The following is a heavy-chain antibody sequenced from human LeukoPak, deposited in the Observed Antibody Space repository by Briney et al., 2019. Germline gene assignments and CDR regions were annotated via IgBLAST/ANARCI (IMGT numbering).Heavy chain of an antibody. D-gene: IGHD2-2*01. J-gene: IGHJ6*03. CDR1: GGSFSGYY. CDR2: INHSGST. Sequence: SETLSLTCAVYGGSFSGYYWSWIRQPPGKGLEWIGEINHSGSTNYNPSLKSRVTISVDTSKNQFSLKLSSVTAADTAVYYCAGVPAAMFYYYYYMDVWGKGTPVTVSS. V-gene: IGHV4-34*01. CDR3: AGVPAAMFYYYYYMDV.